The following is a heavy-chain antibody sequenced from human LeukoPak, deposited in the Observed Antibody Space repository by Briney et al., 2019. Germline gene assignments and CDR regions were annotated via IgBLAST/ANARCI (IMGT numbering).Heavy chain of an antibody. V-gene: IGHV1-69*01. CDR3: ARELEVRGVIITRNWFDP. CDR2: IIPIFGTA. D-gene: IGHD3-10*01. Sequence: SVKVSCKASGGTFSSYAISWVRQAPGQGLEWMGGIIPIFGTANYAQKFQGRVTITADGSTSTAYMELSSLRSEDTAVYYCARELEVRGVIITRNWFDPWGQGTLVTVSS. CDR1: GGTFSSYA. J-gene: IGHJ5*02.